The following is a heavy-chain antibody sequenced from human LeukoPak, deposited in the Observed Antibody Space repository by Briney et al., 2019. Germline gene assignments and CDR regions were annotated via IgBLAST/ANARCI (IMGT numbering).Heavy chain of an antibody. CDR1: GFTFNNYA. J-gene: IGHJ5*01. CDR3: AKEPREYCSSTSCPNWFDS. CDR2: ISASGGTT. D-gene: IGHD2-2*01. Sequence: GGSLRLSCAASGFTFNNYAMSWVRQAPGKGLEWVSAISASGGTTYYADSVRGRFTISRDNSENTLFLQMNSLRAEDTAVYYCAKEPREYCSSTSCPNWFDSWGQGTLFTVSS. V-gene: IGHV3-23*01.